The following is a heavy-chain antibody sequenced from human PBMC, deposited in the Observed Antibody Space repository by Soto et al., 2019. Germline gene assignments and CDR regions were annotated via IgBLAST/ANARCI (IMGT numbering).Heavy chain of an antibody. CDR1: GYAFSDYG. Sequence: QIRMVQSGGEVKKPGASVKVSCKASGYAFSDYGISWVRQAPGQGPEWMGCISVQDNDKKYGEKFSARLTMTADTSTSTVYMELRNLRSDDTAVYYCVRDLLHYDVLTGSFSDCFDPWGQGTLVIVSS. V-gene: IGHV1-18*04. CDR2: ISVQDNDK. D-gene: IGHD3-9*01. J-gene: IGHJ5*02. CDR3: VRDLLHYDVLTGSFSDCFDP.